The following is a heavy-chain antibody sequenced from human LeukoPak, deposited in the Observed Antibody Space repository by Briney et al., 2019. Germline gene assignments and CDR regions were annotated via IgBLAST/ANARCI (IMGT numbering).Heavy chain of an antibody. V-gene: IGHV4-4*07. J-gene: IGHJ4*02. Sequence: SETLSLTCTVSGGSISSYYWSWIRQPAGKGLGWIGRIYTSGSTNYNPSLKSRVTMSVDTSKNQFSLKLSSVTAADTAVYYCARDSGSGSSFVFFLWGQGTLVTVSS. CDR2: IYTSGST. D-gene: IGHD3-10*01. CDR3: ARDSGSGSSFVFFL. CDR1: GGSISSYY.